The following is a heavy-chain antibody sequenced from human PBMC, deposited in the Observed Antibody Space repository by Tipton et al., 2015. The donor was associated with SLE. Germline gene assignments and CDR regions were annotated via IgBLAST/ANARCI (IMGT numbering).Heavy chain of an antibody. D-gene: IGHD3-3*01. CDR1: GFTFSSYA. Sequence: SLRLSCAASGFTFSSYAMSWVRQAPGKGLEWVSVIYSGGSTYYADSVKGRFTISRDNSKNTLYLQMSSLRAEDTAVYYCANSYDFWSPPFDYWGLGTLVTVSS. CDR3: ANSYDFWSPPFDY. CDR2: IYSGGST. J-gene: IGHJ4*02. V-gene: IGHV3-23*03.